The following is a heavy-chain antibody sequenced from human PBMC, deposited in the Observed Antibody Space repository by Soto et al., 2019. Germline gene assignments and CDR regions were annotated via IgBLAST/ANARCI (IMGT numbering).Heavy chain of an antibody. CDR1: GFSLSTSGVG. D-gene: IGHD3-10*01. CDR2: IYWDDDK. CDR3: AHTVKGGFGELLYHHSYILLD. J-gene: IGHJ4*02. V-gene: IGHV2-5*02. Sequence: SGPTLVKPTQPLTLTCTFSGFSLSTSGVGVGWIRQPPGKALEWLALIYWDDDKRYSPSLKSRLTITKDTSKNQVVLTMTHMDPVDTATYYCAHTVKGGFGELLYHHSYILLDWGQGTLVTVSS.